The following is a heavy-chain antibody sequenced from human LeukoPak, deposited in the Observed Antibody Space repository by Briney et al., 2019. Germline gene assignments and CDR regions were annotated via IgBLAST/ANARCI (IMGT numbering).Heavy chain of an antibody. V-gene: IGHV4-59*08. Sequence: SETLSLTCTVSVGSISSYYWSWIRQPPGKGLEGIGYVYYSGSTNYNPSLKSRVTMSVATSKNQFSLKLSSVTAADTAVYYCASLRYCSGGSCFPKYFQHWGQGTLVTASS. CDR1: VGSISSYY. CDR2: VYYSGST. J-gene: IGHJ1*01. CDR3: ASLRYCSGGSCFPKYFQH. D-gene: IGHD2-15*01.